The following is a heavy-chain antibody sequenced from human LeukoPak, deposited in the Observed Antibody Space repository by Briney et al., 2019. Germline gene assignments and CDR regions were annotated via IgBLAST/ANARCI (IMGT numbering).Heavy chain of an antibody. Sequence: PGGSLRLSCAASGFTFSSYGMHWVRQAPGKGLEWVAFIRYDGSNKYYADSVKGRFTISRDNSKNTLYLQMNSLRAEDTAVYYCAKEGCSSTSCFVYWGEGALVTVSS. J-gene: IGHJ4*02. CDR1: GFTFSSYG. CDR3: AKEGCSSTSCFVY. CDR2: IRYDGSNK. D-gene: IGHD2-2*01. V-gene: IGHV3-30*02.